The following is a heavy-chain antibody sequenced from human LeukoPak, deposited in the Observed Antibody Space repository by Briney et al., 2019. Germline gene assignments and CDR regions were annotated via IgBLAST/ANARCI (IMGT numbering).Heavy chain of an antibody. J-gene: IGHJ3*01. CDR2: IYPGDSDT. V-gene: IGHV5-51*01. Sequence: GESLKISCKGSGYSFTTYWIGWVRQMPGKGLEWMGIIYPGDSDTRYSPSFQGQVTISADKSTSTAYLQWSSLKASDTAMYYCARRPYYYDSSGTSYAFDFWGQGTMVTVSS. CDR3: ARRPYYYDSSGTSYAFDF. D-gene: IGHD3-22*01. CDR1: GYSFTTYW.